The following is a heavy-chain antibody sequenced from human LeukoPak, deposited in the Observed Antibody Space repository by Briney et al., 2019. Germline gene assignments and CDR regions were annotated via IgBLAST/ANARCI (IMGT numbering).Heavy chain of an antibody. V-gene: IGHV4-59*01. D-gene: IGHD3-10*01. CDR3: AREMVRGVINPYNWFDP. CDR2: IYYSGST. CDR1: GGSISSYY. Sequence: KSSETLSLTCTVSGGSISSYYWSWIRQPPGKGLEWIGYIYYSGSTNYNPSLKSRVTISVDTSKNQFSPKLSSVTAADTAVYYCAREMVRGVINPYNWFDPWGQGTLVTVSS. J-gene: IGHJ5*02.